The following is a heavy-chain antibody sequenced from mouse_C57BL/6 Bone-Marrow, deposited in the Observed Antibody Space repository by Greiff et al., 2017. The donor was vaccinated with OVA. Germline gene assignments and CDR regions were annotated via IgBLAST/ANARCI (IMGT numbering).Heavy chain of an antibody. CDR3: TPPPGTPFAS. Sequence: EVQLQQSGTVLARPGASVKMSCKTSGYTFTSYWMHWVKQRPGQGLEWIGAIYPGNSDTSYNQKFKGKAKLTAVTSASTAYMELSRLTNEDSAVYYCTPPPGTPFASWGQGPTLPVSS. CDR2: IYPGNSDT. J-gene: IGHJ2*01. D-gene: IGHD4-1*01. CDR1: GYTFTSYW. V-gene: IGHV1-5*01.